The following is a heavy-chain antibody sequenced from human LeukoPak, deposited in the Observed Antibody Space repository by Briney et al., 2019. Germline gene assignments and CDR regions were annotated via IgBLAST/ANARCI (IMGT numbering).Heavy chain of an antibody. Sequence: GGSLRLSCAASGFTFSAYWMSWVRQAPGKGLEWVANIKQDGSEKFYVDSVKGRFTISRDNAKNSLYLQMNSLRAEDTAVYYCARDIYGSGSYDAFDIWGQGTMVTVSS. D-gene: IGHD3-10*01. CDR2: IKQDGSEK. V-gene: IGHV3-7*01. CDR3: ARDIYGSGSYDAFDI. J-gene: IGHJ3*02. CDR1: GFTFSAYW.